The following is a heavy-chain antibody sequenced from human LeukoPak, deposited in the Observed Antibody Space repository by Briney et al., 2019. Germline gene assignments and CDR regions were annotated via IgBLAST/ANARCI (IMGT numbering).Heavy chain of an antibody. CDR1: GGSISRSSNC. V-gene: IGHV4-39*01. D-gene: IGHD5-24*01. CDR3: ARSRDAYHLNAFDI. CDR2: IYYSGST. J-gene: IGHJ3*02. Sequence: SETLSLTCTVSGGSISRSSNCWGWVRQPRGKGLEWSGSIYYSGSTYYNPSRKSRVTMYGDTAKTQFSLNLSSLTAADTAVFYCARSRDAYHLNAFDIWGQGTMVTVSS.